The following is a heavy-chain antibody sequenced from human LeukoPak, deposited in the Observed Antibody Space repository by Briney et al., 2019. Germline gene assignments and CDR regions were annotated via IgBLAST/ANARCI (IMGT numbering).Heavy chain of an antibody. V-gene: IGHV3-66*01. CDR1: GFTVSSNY. D-gene: IGHD2-2*02. CDR3: ARCCSSTSCYSGGFDP. Sequence: GGSLRLSCAASGFTVSSNYMSWVRQAPGKGLEWVSVIYSGGSTYYADSVKGRFTISRDNSKNTLYLQMNSLRAEDTAVYYCARCCSSTSCYSGGFDPWGQGTLVTVSS. J-gene: IGHJ5*02. CDR2: IYSGGST.